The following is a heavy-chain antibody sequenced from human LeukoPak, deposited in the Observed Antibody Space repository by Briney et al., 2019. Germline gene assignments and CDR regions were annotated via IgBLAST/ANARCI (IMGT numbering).Heavy chain of an antibody. J-gene: IGHJ4*02. CDR1: GYTFTSYA. CDR3: ARDYDFWSGYHLFDY. CDR2: INAGNGNT. Sequence: VASVTVSCTASGYTFTSYAMHRVRQAPGQRLEWMGWINAGNGNTKYSQKFQGRVTITRDTSASTAYMELSSLRSEDTAVYYCARDYDFWSGYHLFDYWGQGTLVTVSS. V-gene: IGHV1-3*01. D-gene: IGHD3-3*01.